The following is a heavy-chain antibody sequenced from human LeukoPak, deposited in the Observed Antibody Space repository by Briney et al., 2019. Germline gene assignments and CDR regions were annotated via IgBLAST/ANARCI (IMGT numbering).Heavy chain of an antibody. CDR1: EFTFSSYG. D-gene: IGHD3-22*01. CDR2: IWYDGSNK. J-gene: IGHJ4*02. CDR3: ARDSPTSYDSSGYDY. V-gene: IGHV3-33*01. Sequence: TGGSLRLSCAASEFTFSSYGMHWVRQAPGKGLEWVAVIWYDGSNKYYADSVKGRFTISRDNSKNTLYLQMNSLRAEDTAVYYCARDSPTSYDSSGYDYWGQGTLVTVSS.